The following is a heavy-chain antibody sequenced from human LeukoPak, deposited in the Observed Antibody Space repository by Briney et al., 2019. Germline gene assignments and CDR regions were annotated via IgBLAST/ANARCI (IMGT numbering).Heavy chain of an antibody. CDR2: ISSVGSTI. Sequence: GGSLRLSCAVSGFTFSDYYMNWIRQAPGKGLEWVSYISSVGSTIYYADSVKGRFTISRDNAKNSLYLQMNSLRAEDTAVYYCARGVSRVVVITCPPPDYWGQGTMVTVSS. D-gene: IGHD3-22*01. V-gene: IGHV3-11*01. CDR1: GFTFSDYY. CDR3: ARGVSRVVVITCPPPDY. J-gene: IGHJ3*01.